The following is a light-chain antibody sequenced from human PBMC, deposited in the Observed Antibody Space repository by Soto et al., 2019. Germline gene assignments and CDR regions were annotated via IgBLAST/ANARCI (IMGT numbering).Light chain of an antibody. CDR3: QQYNSYPT. Sequence: IQMTQSPSTLSASVGDRVTITCRASQSISSWLAWYQQKPGKAPKLLIYDASSLDSGVPSRFSGSGSGTEFTLTISSLQPDDFATYYCQQYNSYPTFGQGTKV. CDR1: QSISSW. CDR2: DAS. J-gene: IGKJ1*01. V-gene: IGKV1-5*01.